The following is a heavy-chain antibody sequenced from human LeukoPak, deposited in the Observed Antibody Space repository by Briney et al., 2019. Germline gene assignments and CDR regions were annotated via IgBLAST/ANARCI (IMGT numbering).Heavy chain of an antibody. CDR1: GGSISSGGYS. V-gene: IGHV4-30-2*01. D-gene: IGHD2-15*01. CDR2: IYHSGST. J-gene: IGHJ3*02. CDR3: ARPTIYCSGGSCYSWGAFDI. Sequence: SQTLSLTCAVSGGSISSGGYSWSWIRQPPGKGLEWIGYIYHSGSTNYNPSLKSRVTISVDTSKNQFSLKLSSVTAADTAVYYCARPTIYCSGGSCYSWGAFDIWGQGTMVTVSS.